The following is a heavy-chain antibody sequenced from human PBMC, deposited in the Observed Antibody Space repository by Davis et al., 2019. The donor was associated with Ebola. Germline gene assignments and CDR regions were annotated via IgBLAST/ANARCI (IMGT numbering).Heavy chain of an antibody. D-gene: IGHD4-17*01. Sequence: ASVKVSCKASGYTFTGYYMHWVRQAPGQGLEWMGWINPNSGGTNYAQKLQGRVTMTTDTSTSTAYMELRSLRSDDTAVYYCARDAVTTLYYYYYGMDVWGQGTTVTVSS. V-gene: IGHV1-2*02. CDR1: GYTFTGYY. J-gene: IGHJ6*02. CDR2: INPNSGGT. CDR3: ARDAVTTLYYYYYGMDV.